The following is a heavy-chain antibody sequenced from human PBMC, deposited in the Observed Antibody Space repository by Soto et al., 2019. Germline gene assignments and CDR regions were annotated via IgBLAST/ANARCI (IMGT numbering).Heavy chain of an antibody. CDR3: ARAGIAVAGMDAFDI. Sequence: GGSLRLSCAASGFSFSHYWMSWVRQAPGKGLVWVSRINSDGSSTSYADSVKGRFTISRDNAKNTLYLQMNSLRAEDTAVYYCARAGIAVAGMDAFDIWGQGTMVTVSS. V-gene: IGHV3-74*01. D-gene: IGHD6-19*01. CDR1: GFSFSHYW. J-gene: IGHJ3*02. CDR2: INSDGSST.